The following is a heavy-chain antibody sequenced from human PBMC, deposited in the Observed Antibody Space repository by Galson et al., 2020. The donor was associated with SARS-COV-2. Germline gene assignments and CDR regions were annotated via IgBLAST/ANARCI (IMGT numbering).Heavy chain of an antibody. J-gene: IGHJ5*02. CDR2: MNPKSGNT. V-gene: IGHV1-8*01. D-gene: IGHD5-18*01. CDR1: GYTFTNYD. Sequence: ASVKVSCTASGYTFTNYDINWVRQATAEGLEWMGWMNPKSGNTGYVQKFQGRVTMTRGTYTSTAYMELSRLRSEDTGVYYCARVWERGFSYGNWFDPWGQGTLVTFAS. CDR3: ARVWERGFSYGNWFDP.